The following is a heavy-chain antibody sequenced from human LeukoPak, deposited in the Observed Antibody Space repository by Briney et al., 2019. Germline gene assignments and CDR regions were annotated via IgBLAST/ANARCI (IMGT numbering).Heavy chain of an antibody. CDR3: AKDVDLFGELYFDS. V-gene: IGHV3-30*02. CDR1: EFTFTSYG. Sequence: GGSLRLSCVASEFTFTSYGMHWVRQAPGKGLEWVAFLRYDGSNRSYADSVKGRFTISRDNSKNTLYLQMNSLRAEDTAVYYCAKDVDLFGELYFDSWGQGTLVTVSS. J-gene: IGHJ4*02. CDR2: LRYDGSNR. D-gene: IGHD3-10*02.